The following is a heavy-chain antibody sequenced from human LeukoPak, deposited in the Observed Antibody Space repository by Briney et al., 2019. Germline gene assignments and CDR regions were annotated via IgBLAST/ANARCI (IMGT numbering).Heavy chain of an antibody. Sequence: GESLKISCKGSGYSFSTYWIGWVRQMPGQGLEWMGIIYPGDSDTTYSPSFQGQVTISVDKSISTAYLQWSSLKASDTAMYYCSRRMAKTPRGDAFDIWGQGTMVTVSS. V-gene: IGHV5-51*01. D-gene: IGHD5-24*01. J-gene: IGHJ3*02. CDR3: SRRMAKTPRGDAFDI. CDR2: IYPGDSDT. CDR1: GYSFSTYW.